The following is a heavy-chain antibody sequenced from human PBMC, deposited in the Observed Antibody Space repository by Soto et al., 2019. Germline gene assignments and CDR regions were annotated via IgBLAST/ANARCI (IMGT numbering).Heavy chain of an antibody. Sequence: HVQLQESGPGLVKPSQTLSLTCTVPGGSISSGGSYWSWIRQSPGKGLEWIGYIYYDGTTHYNASLKSRVSISLDTSKNQSSRKLSSVTAAEPAMYYCASGHCFSSSCSSRDLWGRGTLVTVSS. D-gene: IGHD2-2*01. CDR1: GGSISSGGSY. CDR3: ASGHCFSSSCSSRDL. CDR2: IYYDGTT. V-gene: IGHV4-31*03. J-gene: IGHJ2*01.